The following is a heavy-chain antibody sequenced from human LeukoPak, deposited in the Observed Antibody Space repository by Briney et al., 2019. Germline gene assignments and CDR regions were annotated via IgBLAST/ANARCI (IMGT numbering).Heavy chain of an antibody. V-gene: IGHV1-46*01. Sequence: ASVKVSCKASGYTFTSYYMHWVRQAPGQGLEWMGIINPSGGSTSYAQKFQGRVTMTRDTSTSTVYMELSSLRSEDTAVYYCVKVPPAFNSRGRWGQGTLVTVSS. J-gene: IGHJ4*02. CDR1: GYTFTSYY. D-gene: IGHD4-23*01. CDR2: INPSGGST. CDR3: VKVPPAFNSRGR.